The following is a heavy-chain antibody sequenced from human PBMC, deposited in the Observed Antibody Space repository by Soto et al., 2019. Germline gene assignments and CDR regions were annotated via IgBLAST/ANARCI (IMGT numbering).Heavy chain of an antibody. V-gene: IGHV4-59*08. D-gene: IGHD6-13*01. J-gene: IGHJ3*02. CDR3: VRHLWVGSSWYLGAFDN. Sequence: PSETLSLTCTVSGDSISNYYWSWIRQPPGKGLEWIGYIYYSGSTNYNPSLKSRVTISVDTSKNQFSLKLSSVTAADTAVCYCVRHLWVGSSWYLGAFDNWGQGTMVTVSS. CDR1: GDSISNYY. CDR2: IYYSGST.